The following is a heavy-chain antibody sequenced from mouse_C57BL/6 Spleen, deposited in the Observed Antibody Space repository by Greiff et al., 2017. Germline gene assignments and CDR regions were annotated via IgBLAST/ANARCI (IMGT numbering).Heavy chain of an antibody. J-gene: IGHJ3*01. D-gene: IGHD4-1*01. CDR3: ARSNWDRSWFAY. CDR2: IRNKANGYTT. Sequence: EVMLVESGGGLVQPGGSLSLSCAASGFTFTDYYMRWVRQPPGKALEWLGFIRNKANGYTTEYSASVKGRFTISRDNSQSILYLQMNALRAEDSATYYCARSNWDRSWFAYWGQGTLVTVSA. CDR1: GFTFTDYY. V-gene: IGHV7-3*01.